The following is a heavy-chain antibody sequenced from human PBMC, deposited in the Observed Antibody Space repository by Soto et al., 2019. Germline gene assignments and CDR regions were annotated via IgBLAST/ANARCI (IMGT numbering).Heavy chain of an antibody. CDR2: INPNSGGT. V-gene: IGHV1-2*04. CDR1: GYTFTGYY. D-gene: IGHD3-3*01. CDR3: AREIVYYDFWSGYSYYFDY. Sequence: GASVKVSCKASGYTFTGYYMHWVRQAPGQGLEWMGWINPNSGGTNYAQKFQGWVTMTRDTSISTAYMELSRLRSDDTAVYYCAREIVYYDFWSGYSYYFDYWGQGTLVTVSS. J-gene: IGHJ4*02.